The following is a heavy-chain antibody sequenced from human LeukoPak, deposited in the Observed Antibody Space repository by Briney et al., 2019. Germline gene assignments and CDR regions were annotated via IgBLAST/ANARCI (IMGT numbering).Heavy chain of an antibody. CDR2: ISGSGGST. Sequence: GGSLRLSCAASGFTFSSDSMNWVRQGPGKGLEWVSAISGSGGSTYYADSVKGRFTISRDNSKNTLYLQMNSLRAEDTAVYYCANRPEWELPYYFDYWGQGTLVTVSS. CDR1: GFTFSSDS. J-gene: IGHJ4*02. D-gene: IGHD1-26*01. V-gene: IGHV3-23*01. CDR3: ANRPEWELPYYFDY.